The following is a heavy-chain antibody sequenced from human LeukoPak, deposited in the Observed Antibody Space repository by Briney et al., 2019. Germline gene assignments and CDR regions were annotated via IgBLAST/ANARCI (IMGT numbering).Heavy chain of an antibody. J-gene: IGHJ4*02. V-gene: IGHV1-2*02. CDR1: GYTFTIYG. Sequence: GASVNVSCKASGYTFTIYGISWVRRSPGHRLGWWGWINPNSGGTTYAKKFQGSVTMTTDTSISTAYLELTGQRSDDTAVYYCARDLDYGSGSFSNWGQGAIVTVSS. D-gene: IGHD3-10*01. CDR2: INPNSGGT. CDR3: ARDLDYGSGSFSN.